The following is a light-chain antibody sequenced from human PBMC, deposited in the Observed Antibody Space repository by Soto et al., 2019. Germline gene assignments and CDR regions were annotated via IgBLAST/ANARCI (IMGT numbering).Light chain of an antibody. CDR1: QDINRN. V-gene: IGKV1-33*01. CDR2: AAS. CDR3: QQYESLPLT. J-gene: IGKJ5*01. Sequence: DIQLTQSPSSPSSSLVDKITITSQASQDINRNLIWYQQKPGKAPKLLIYAASDLQRGVPSRFSGSGSGTGFTFTISSLQPEDFATYYCQQYESLPLTFGQGTRLEIK.